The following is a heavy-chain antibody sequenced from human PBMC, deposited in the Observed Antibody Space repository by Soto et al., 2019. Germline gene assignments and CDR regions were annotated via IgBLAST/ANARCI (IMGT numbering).Heavy chain of an antibody. J-gene: IGHJ6*02. CDR2: IYYSGST. Sequence: SETLSLTCTVSGGSISSSSYYWGWIRQPPGKGLEWIGSIYYSGSTYYNPSLKSRVTISVDTSKNQFSLKLSSVTAADTAVYYCAGHQSESRVYYYYCGMDVWGQGTTVTVSS. V-gene: IGHV4-39*01. CDR3: AGHQSESRVYYYYCGMDV. CDR1: GGSISSSSYY.